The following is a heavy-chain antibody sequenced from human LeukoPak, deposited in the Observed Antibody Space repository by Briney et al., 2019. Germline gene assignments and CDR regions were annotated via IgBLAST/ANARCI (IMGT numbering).Heavy chain of an antibody. D-gene: IGHD3-22*01. J-gene: IGHJ4*02. Sequence: ASVKVSCKASGYTFTSYGISWVRQAPGQGLEWMGWINPNSGGTNYAQKLQGRVTMTTDTSTSTAYMELRSLRSDDTAVYYCARGGHYYYDSSGYCYFDYWGQGTLVTVSS. CDR2: INPNSGGT. CDR1: GYTFTSYG. CDR3: ARGGHYYYDSSGYCYFDY. V-gene: IGHV1-18*01.